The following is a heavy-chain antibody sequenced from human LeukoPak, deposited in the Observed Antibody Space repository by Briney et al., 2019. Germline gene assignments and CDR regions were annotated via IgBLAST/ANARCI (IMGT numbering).Heavy chain of an antibody. Sequence: ASVKVSCKTSENTFTDYYMHWVRQAPGQGLEWMGWINPNSGGTNYAQKFQGRVTMTRDTSISTAYMELSRLRSDDTAVYYCARYYDFWSGNMDVWGKGTTVTVSS. V-gene: IGHV1-2*02. J-gene: IGHJ6*03. CDR2: INPNSGGT. CDR1: ENTFTDYY. CDR3: ARYYDFWSGNMDV. D-gene: IGHD3-3*01.